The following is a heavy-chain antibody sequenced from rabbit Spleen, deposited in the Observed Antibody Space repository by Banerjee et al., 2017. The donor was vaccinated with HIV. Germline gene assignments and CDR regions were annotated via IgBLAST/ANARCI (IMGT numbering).Heavy chain of an antibody. Sequence: QSLEESGGDLVKPGASLTLTCTASGFSFSNKYVMCWVRQAPGKGLEWIGCINTSTGDTVYASWAKGRFTMSRTSSTTVTLQMTSLTAADTATYFCARDLVAVIGWNFNLWGPGTLVTVS. CDR1: GFSFSNKYV. D-gene: IGHD1-1*01. CDR2: INTSTGDT. V-gene: IGHV1S40*01. J-gene: IGHJ4*01. CDR3: ARDLVAVIGWNFNL.